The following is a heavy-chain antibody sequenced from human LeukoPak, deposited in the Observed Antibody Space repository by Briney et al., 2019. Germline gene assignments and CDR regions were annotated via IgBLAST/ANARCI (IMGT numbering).Heavy chain of an antibody. D-gene: IGHD5-12*01. Sequence: SETLSLTCTVSGGSIRSRNYYWDWIRQPPGKGLEWIGNFDDSGSTYYNPSLKSRVTISGDTSKNQFSLKLTSVTAADTAVYYCARHTRPGCSGYENAFDIWGQGTMVTVSS. CDR3: ARHTRPGCSGYENAFDI. CDR2: FDDSGST. V-gene: IGHV4-39*01. CDR1: GGSIRSRNYY. J-gene: IGHJ3*02.